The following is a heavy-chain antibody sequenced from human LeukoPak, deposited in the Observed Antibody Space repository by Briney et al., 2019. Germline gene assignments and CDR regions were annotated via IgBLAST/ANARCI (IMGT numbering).Heavy chain of an antibody. CDR3: ARASHGLDV. V-gene: IGHV3-7*03. CDR2: IKQDGSEK. CDR1: GFTLSSYW. Sequence: GGSLRLSCVASGFTLSSYWTSWVRQAPGKGLEWLANIKQDGSEKYYVDSVKGRFTISRDNAKNSLYLQMNSLRAEDTAVYYCARASHGLDVWGQGTTVTVSS. J-gene: IGHJ6*02. D-gene: IGHD5-24*01.